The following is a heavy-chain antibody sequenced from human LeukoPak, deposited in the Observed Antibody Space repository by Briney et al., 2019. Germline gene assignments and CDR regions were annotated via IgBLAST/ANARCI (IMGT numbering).Heavy chain of an antibody. V-gene: IGHV1-2*04. CDR1: GYTFTGYY. CDR3: ARSGYSSSWYLDY. CDR2: INPNNGGT. Sequence: ASVKVFCKASGYTFTGYYIHWVRQAPGQGLEWMGWINPNNGGTNYAQKFQGWVTMTRDTSISTAYMELNRLTSDDTAVYSCARSGYSSSWYLDYWGQGTLVTVSS. D-gene: IGHD6-13*01. J-gene: IGHJ4*02.